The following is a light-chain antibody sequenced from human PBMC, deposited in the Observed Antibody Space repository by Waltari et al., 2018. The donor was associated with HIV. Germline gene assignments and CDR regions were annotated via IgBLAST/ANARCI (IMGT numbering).Light chain of an antibody. CDR2: EVN. J-gene: IGLJ1*01. CDR1: SSDVGSYNL. V-gene: IGLV2-23*02. Sequence: QSALTQPASVSGSPGQSITISCTGTSSDVGSYNLVSWYQQYPGKAPKLMIYEVNKRPSGISKRFSGSNSSNTASLTISGLQAEDEADYYCCSYAGSRRVFGTGTKVTVL. CDR3: CSYAGSRRV.